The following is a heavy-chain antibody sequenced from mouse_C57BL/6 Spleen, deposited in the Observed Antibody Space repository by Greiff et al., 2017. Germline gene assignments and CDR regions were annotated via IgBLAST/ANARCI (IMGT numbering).Heavy chain of an antibody. Sequence: VQLQESGAELARPGASVKLSCKASGYTFTSYGISWVKQRTGQGLEWIGEIYPRSGNTYYNEKFKGKATLTADKSSSTAYMELRSLTSEDSAVYFCARSEDYDDGGAWFAYWGQGTLVTVSA. V-gene: IGHV1-81*01. J-gene: IGHJ3*01. D-gene: IGHD2-4*01. CDR2: IYPRSGNT. CDR1: GYTFTSYG. CDR3: ARSEDYDDGGAWFAY.